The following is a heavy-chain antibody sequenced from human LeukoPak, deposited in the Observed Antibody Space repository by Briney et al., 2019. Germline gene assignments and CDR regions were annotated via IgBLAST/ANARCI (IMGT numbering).Heavy chain of an antibody. V-gene: IGHV3-73*01. Sequence: GGSLRLSCDASGFTFSDSALHWVRQASGRGLEWVGRVRSKANSYATTYAASVNGRFTISRDDSKNTAYLQMNSLKTEDTAVYFCTITYYYDGSAYSNFDYWGQGTLVTVSS. J-gene: IGHJ4*02. CDR2: VRSKANSYAT. CDR3: TITYYYDGSAYSNFDY. CDR1: GFTFSDSA. D-gene: IGHD3-22*01.